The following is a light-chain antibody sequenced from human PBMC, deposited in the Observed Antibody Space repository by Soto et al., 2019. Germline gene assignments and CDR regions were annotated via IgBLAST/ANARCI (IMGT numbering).Light chain of an antibody. CDR2: DVS. J-gene: IGLJ1*01. Sequence: QSALTQPASVSGSPGQSVAISCTGTSSDVGGYNYVSWYQQHPGKAPKLMIYDVSNRPSGVSSRFSGSKSGNTASLTISGLQAEDEADYYCSSYVSRSTSPYVFGTGTKLTVL. CDR3: SSYVSRSTSPYV. V-gene: IGLV2-14*01. CDR1: SSDVGGYNY.